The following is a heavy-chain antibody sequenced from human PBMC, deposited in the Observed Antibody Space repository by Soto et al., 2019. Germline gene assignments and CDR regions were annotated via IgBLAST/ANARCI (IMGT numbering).Heavy chain of an antibody. Sequence: GGSLRLSCAASGFTFSTYSMNWVRQAPGKGLEWVSSISTSSSYIYYADSVKGRFTISRDNAKNSLYLQMNSLRAEDTAVYCCARSIVVVTARWFDPWGQGTLVTVSS. CDR2: ISTSSSYI. V-gene: IGHV3-21*01. CDR1: GFTFSTYS. D-gene: IGHD2-21*02. J-gene: IGHJ5*02. CDR3: ARSIVVVTARWFDP.